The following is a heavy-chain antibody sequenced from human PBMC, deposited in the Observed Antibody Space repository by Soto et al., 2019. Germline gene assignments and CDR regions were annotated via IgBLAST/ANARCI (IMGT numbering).Heavy chain of an antibody. Sequence: EVQLVESGGGLVQPGGSLRLSCAASGFTVSSNYMGWVRQAPGKGLEWVSVIYSGGSTYYADSVKGRFTISRDNSKNTRFLQMNSLRAEDTAVYYCAREGGTYCSSTSCYHPFSYYYGMDVWGQGTTVTVSS. CDR3: AREGGTYCSSTSCYHPFSYYYGMDV. CDR2: IYSGGST. J-gene: IGHJ6*02. D-gene: IGHD2-2*01. CDR1: GFTVSSNY. V-gene: IGHV3-66*01.